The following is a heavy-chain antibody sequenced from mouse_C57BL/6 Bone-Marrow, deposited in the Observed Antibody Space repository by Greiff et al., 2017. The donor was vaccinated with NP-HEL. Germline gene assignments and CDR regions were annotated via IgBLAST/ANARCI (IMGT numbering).Heavy chain of an antibody. CDR1: GYTFTSYW. CDR3: ARYRASTGTRSKDY. CDR2: INPSSGYT. D-gene: IGHD4-1*02. J-gene: IGHJ4*01. Sequence: VQLQQSGAELAKPGASVKLSCKASGYTFTSYWMHWVKQRPGQGLEWIGYINPSSGYTKYNQKFKDKVTLTADKSSSTDYMQLSSLTYEDSAVYYCARYRASTGTRSKDYWGQGTSVTVSS. V-gene: IGHV1-7*01.